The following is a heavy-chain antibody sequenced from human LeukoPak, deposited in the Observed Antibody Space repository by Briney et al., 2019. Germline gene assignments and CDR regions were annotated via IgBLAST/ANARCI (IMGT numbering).Heavy chain of an antibody. CDR1: GYTFTGYY. D-gene: IGHD3-3*01. CDR2: INPNSGGT. J-gene: IGHJ5*02. Sequence: ASVKVSCKASGYTFTGYYMHWVRQAPGQGLEWMGWINPNSGGTNYPQKFQGRVTMTSDTSISTAYMELSRLRSDDTAVYYCARDPRITIFGVVISDWFDPWGQGTLVTVSS. V-gene: IGHV1-2*02. CDR3: ARDPRITIFGVVISDWFDP.